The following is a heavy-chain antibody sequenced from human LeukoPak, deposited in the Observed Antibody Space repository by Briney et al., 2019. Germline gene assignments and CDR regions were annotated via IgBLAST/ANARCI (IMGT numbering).Heavy chain of an antibody. J-gene: IGHJ4*02. CDR3: ARLRRIEESCSTSYFDY. D-gene: IGHD1-26*01. CDR1: GFTFSDYA. Sequence: GGSLRLFCAASGFTFSDYAMKWVRQAPGKGLEWVSSISQGTYYSDSVRGRVTISRDNSQNTLHLQMNAVRVEDSAVYYYARLRRIEESCSTSYFDYWGQGTLATVSS. CDR2: ISQGT. V-gene: IGHV3-23*01.